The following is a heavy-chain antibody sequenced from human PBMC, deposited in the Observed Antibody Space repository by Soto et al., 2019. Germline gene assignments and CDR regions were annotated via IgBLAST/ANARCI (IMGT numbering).Heavy chain of an antibody. CDR3: ARDIGISGNWCVP. Sequence: GGSLRLSCAASGFGFSDYYMTWIRQAPGKGVECVSYISGSSTTKYYANSVKGQLTISRDNTKKPLFLHMNSITTEDMVVYYFARDIGISGNWCVPWGQGTLVTVS. V-gene: IGHV3-11*01. D-gene: IGHD1-20*01. J-gene: IGHJ5*02. CDR1: GFGFSDYY. CDR2: ISGSSTTK.